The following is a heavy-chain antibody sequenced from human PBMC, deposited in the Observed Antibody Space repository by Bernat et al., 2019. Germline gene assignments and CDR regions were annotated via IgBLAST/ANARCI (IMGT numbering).Heavy chain of an antibody. Sequence: QVQLVESGGGVVQPGRSLRLSCAASGFTFSSYGMHWVRQAPGKGLEWVAVISYDGSNKYYADSVKGRFTISRDNSKNTLYLQMNSLRAEDTAVYYCATDLGVLTTGTTTDPWGQGTMVTVSS. CDR2: ISYDGSNK. CDR1: GFTFSSYG. D-gene: IGHD1-1*01. CDR3: ATDLGVLTTGTTTDP. V-gene: IGHV3-30*03. J-gene: IGHJ5*02.